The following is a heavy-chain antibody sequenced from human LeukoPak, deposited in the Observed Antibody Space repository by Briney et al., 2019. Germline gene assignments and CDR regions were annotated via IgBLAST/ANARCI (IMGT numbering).Heavy chain of an antibody. CDR2: ISPSGGST. CDR1: GYTFTSNY. D-gene: IGHD3-22*01. CDR3: ATANSGYHDY. J-gene: IGHJ4*02. Sequence: ASVKVSCKAFGYTFTSNYMHWVRQAPGQGPEWMGVISPSGGSTTYAQKFQGRVTLTRDMSTSTDYLELSSLRSEDTAVYYCATANSGYHDYWGQGTLVTVSS. V-gene: IGHV1-46*01.